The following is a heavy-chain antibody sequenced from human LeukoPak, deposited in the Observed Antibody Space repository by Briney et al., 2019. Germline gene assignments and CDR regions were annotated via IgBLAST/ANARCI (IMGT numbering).Heavy chain of an antibody. D-gene: IGHD6-13*01. CDR2: ISYDGSNK. CDR3: VTVGKYKTSWYGVH. J-gene: IGHJ4*02. CDR1: GFTFSSYG. Sequence: PGRSPRLSCAASGFTFSSYGMHWVRQAPGKGLEWVAVISYDGSNKYYADSVKGRFTISRDNSKNTLYLQMNSLRAEDTAVYYCVTVGKYKTSWYGVHWGQGALVTVSS. V-gene: IGHV3-30*03.